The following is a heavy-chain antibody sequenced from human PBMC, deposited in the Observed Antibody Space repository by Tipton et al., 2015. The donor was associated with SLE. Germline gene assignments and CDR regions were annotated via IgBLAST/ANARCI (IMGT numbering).Heavy chain of an antibody. CDR1: GGSFSGYY. CDR2: INHSGST. CDR3: ARGYSPLKRGGYNY. V-gene: IGHV4-34*01. D-gene: IGHD2-21*01. Sequence: TLSLTCAVYGGSFSGYYWSWIRQPPGKGLEWIGEINHSGSTNYNPSLKSRVTISVDTSKNQFSLKLSSVTAADTAVYYCARGYSPLKRGGYNYWGQGTLVTVSS. J-gene: IGHJ4*02.